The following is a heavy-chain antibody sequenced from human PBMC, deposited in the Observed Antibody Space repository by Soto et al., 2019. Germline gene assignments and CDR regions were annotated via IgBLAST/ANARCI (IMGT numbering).Heavy chain of an antibody. CDR3: ARGWVYYDILTGYWEPDDFDI. J-gene: IGHJ3*02. CDR2: ISYDGSNK. D-gene: IGHD3-9*01. V-gene: IGHV3-30-3*01. Sequence: QVQLVESGGGVVQPGRSLRLSCAASGFTFTSYAMHWVRQAPGKGLEWVTVISYDGSNKYYADSVKGRFTISRDNSKNTLYLHMNSLRAEGTAVYYCARGWVYYDILTGYWEPDDFDIWRQGTMVTVSS. CDR1: GFTFTSYA.